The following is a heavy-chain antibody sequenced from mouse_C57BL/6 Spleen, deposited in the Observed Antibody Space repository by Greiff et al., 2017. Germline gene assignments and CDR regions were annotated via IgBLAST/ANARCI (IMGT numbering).Heavy chain of an antibody. D-gene: IGHD2-5*01. CDR1: GYTFTSYW. J-gene: IGHJ4*01. V-gene: IGHV1-69*01. Sequence: QVQLQQPGAELVMPGASVKLSCKASGYTFTSYWMHWVKQRPGQGLEWIGEIDPSDSYTNYNQKFKGKSTLTVDKPSSTAYMQLSSLTSEDSAVYYCARRGYSNPMDYWGQGTSVTVSS. CDR2: IDPSDSYT. CDR3: ARRGYSNPMDY.